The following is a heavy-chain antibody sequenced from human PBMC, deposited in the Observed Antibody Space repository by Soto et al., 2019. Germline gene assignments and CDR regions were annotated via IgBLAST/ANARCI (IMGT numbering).Heavy chain of an antibody. CDR2: INPSGDST. D-gene: IGHD6-13*01. Sequence: GGSLRLSCVSSGFTFSRHGLSWVRQAPGKGLEWVSTINPSGDSTFYADSVKGRFTISRDNSKNTVYLQMNSLSVGDTAVYLCAKVDVSTAGSFDYWGQGALVTVSS. V-gene: IGHV3-23*01. CDR3: AKVDVSTAGSFDY. CDR1: GFTFSRHG. J-gene: IGHJ4*02.